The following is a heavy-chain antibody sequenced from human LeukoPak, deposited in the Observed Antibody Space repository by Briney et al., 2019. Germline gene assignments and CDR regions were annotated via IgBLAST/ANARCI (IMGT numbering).Heavy chain of an antibody. Sequence: GASVKVSCKASGYTFTSYDINWVRQATGQGLEWMGWMNPNSGNTGYAQKFQGRVTMTRNTSISTAYMELSSLRSEDTAVYYCARVAMGIAAAGSGYNWFDPWGQGTLVTVSS. CDR1: GYTFTSYD. CDR2: MNPNSGNT. J-gene: IGHJ5*02. CDR3: ARVAMGIAAAGSGYNWFDP. V-gene: IGHV1-8*01. D-gene: IGHD6-13*01.